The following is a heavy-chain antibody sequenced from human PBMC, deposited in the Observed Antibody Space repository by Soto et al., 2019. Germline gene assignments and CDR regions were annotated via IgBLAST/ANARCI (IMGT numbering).Heavy chain of an antibody. CDR2: IIPMYGRA. CDR3: AKAVFIPTTCPPPFKWFDP. D-gene: IGHD2-21*01. J-gene: IGHJ5*02. Sequence: QVQLVQSGAEVKKPGSSVKVSCKASGDTFINYALTWVRQAPGQGLEWMGGIIPMYGRADYAQKFQGRVTYTANVSTTTPYRGVGSLTSGDRAVYSGAKAVFIPTTCPPPFKWFDPWGQGTLVTVSS. V-gene: IGHV1-69*01. CDR1: GDTFINYA.